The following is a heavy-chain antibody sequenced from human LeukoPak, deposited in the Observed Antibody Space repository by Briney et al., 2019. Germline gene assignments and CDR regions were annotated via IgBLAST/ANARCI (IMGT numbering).Heavy chain of an antibody. J-gene: IGHJ6*03. V-gene: IGHV4-34*01. CDR2: INHSGST. Sequence: SEILSLTCAVYGGSLSGHYWTWIRQPPGKGLEWIGEINHSGSTNYNPSLKSRVTISVDTSKNQSSLKVSSVTAADTAVYYCARVKDPGGYYYYYYMDIWGKGNTVTVSS. CDR3: ARVKDPGGYYYYYYMDI. CDR1: GGSLSGHY. D-gene: IGHD3-16*01.